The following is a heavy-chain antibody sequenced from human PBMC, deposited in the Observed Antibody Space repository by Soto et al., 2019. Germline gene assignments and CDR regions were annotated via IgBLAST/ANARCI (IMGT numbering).Heavy chain of an antibody. J-gene: IGHJ4*02. V-gene: IGHV4-34*01. CDR2: INHSGST. CDR3: ARGTTVTPFPYFDY. Sequence: QVQLQQWGAGLLKPSETLSLTCAVYGGSFSGYYWSWIRQPPGKGLEWIGEINHSGSTNYNPSLKSRVTISVDTSKNQFSLKLSSVTAADTAVYYCARGTTVTPFPYFDYWGQGTLVTVSS. CDR1: GGSFSGYY. D-gene: IGHD4-4*01.